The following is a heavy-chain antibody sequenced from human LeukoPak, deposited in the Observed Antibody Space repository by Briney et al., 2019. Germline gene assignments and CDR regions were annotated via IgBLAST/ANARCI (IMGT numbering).Heavy chain of an antibody. CDR3: AIRDSYDILTGHFDY. CDR2: IYYSGST. D-gene: IGHD3-9*01. Sequence: SETLSLTCTVSGGSISSYYWGWIRQPPGKGLEWIGSIYYSGSTYYNPSLKSRVTISVDTSKNQFSLKLSSVTAADTAVYYCAIRDSYDILTGHFDYWGQGTLVTVSS. CDR1: GGSISSYY. V-gene: IGHV4-39*01. J-gene: IGHJ4*02.